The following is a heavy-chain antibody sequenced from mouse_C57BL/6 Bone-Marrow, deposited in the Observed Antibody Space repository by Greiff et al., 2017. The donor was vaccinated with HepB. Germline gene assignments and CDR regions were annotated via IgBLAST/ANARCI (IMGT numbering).Heavy chain of an antibody. Sequence: VHLVESGPELVKPGASVKLSCKASGYTLTSYDINWVKQRPGQGLEWIGWIYPRDGSTKYNEKFKGKATLTVDTSSSTAYMELHSLTSEDSAVYFCARGISFDVWGTGTTVTVSS. J-gene: IGHJ1*03. CDR3: ARGISFDV. V-gene: IGHV1-85*01. CDR2: IYPRDGST. CDR1: GYTLTSYD.